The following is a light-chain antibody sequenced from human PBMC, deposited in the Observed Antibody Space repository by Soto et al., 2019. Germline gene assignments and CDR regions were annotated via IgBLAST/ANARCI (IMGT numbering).Light chain of an antibody. V-gene: IGLV4-60*02. CDR2: LEGSGTY. J-gene: IGLJ2*01. CDR1: SGHYNYI. CDR3: ETWESNTRI. Sequence: QSVLTQSASATASVGSSVKLTCTLNSGHYNYIITWHQQQPGKAPRYLMKLEGSGTYSKGSGIPDRFSGSSSGADRYLTITNLQFADEADYYCETWESNTRIFGGGTKLTVL.